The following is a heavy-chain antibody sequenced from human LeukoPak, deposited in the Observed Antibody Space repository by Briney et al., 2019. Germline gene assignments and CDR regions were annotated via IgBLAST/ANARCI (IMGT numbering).Heavy chain of an antibody. J-gene: IGHJ4*02. Sequence: PSETLSLTCTVSGGSISSYYWSWIRQPAGKGLEWIGRIHTSGSTNSNPSLKSRDTMSVDTSKNQFSLKLSSVTAADTAVYYCARWSGDYSFDYWGQGTLVTVSS. CDR2: IHTSGST. D-gene: IGHD3-3*01. CDR3: ARWSGDYSFDY. CDR1: GGSISSYY. V-gene: IGHV4-4*07.